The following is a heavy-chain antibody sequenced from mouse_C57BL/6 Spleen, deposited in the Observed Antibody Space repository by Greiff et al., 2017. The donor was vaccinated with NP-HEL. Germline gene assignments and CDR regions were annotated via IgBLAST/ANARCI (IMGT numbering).Heavy chain of an antibody. J-gene: IGHJ2*01. V-gene: IGHV1-61*01. CDR2: IYPSDSET. D-gene: IGHD1-1*01. CDR1: GYTFTSYW. Sequence: VQLQQPGAELVRPGSSVKLSCKASGYTFTSYWMDWVKQRPGQGLEWIGNIYPSDSETHYNQKFKDKATLTVDKSSSTAYMQLSSLTSEDSAVYYCAREKITTPYFDYWGQGTTLTVSS. CDR3: AREKITTPYFDY.